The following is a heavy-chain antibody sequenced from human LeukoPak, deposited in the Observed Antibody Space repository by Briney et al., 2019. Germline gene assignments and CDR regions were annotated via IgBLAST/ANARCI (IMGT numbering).Heavy chain of an antibody. V-gene: IGHV1-8*02. D-gene: IGHD4-17*01. CDR3: ARGDPYGDYEGSFDY. J-gene: IGHJ4*02. CDR1: GYTFSDYY. Sequence: ASVKVSCKTSGYTFSDYYIHWVRQATGQGLEWMGWMNPNSGNTGYAQKFQGRVTMTRNTSISTAYMELSSLRSEDTAVYYCARGDPYGDYEGSFDYWGQGTLVTVSS. CDR2: MNPNSGNT.